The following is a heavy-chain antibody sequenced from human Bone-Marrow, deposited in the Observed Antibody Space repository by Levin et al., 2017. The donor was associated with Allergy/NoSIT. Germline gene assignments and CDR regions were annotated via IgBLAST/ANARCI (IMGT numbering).Heavy chain of an antibody. J-gene: IGHJ4*02. Sequence: GGSLRLSCAASGLTFSSYAMHWVRQAPGKGLEWVAVISYDGSKKYYADSVKGRFTISRDNSKNTLYLQMNSLRPEDTALYYCAKLVDTTMNDYWGQGTLVTVSS. CDR1: GLTFSSYA. D-gene: IGHD5-18*01. V-gene: IGHV3-30*18. CDR2: ISYDGSKK. CDR3: AKLVDTTMNDY.